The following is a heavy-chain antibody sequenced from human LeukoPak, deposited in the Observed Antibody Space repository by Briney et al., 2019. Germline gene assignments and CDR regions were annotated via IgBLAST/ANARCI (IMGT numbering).Heavy chain of an antibody. D-gene: IGHD6-6*01. CDR3: TRLREYSSSLYYFDY. CDR2: IIPILGIA. CDR1: GGTFSSYA. Sequence: ASVKVSCKASGGTFSSYAISWVRQAPGQGLEWMGRIIPILGIANYAQKFQGRVTITADKSTSTAYMELSSLRSEDTAVYYCTRLREYSSSLYYFDYWGQGTLVTVSS. V-gene: IGHV1-69*04. J-gene: IGHJ4*02.